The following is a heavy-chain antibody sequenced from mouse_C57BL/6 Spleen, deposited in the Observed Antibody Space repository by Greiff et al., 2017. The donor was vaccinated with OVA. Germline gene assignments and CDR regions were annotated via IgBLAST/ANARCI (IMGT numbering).Heavy chain of an antibody. D-gene: IGHD2-5*01. CDR2: ISSGGDYI. J-gene: IGHJ3*01. Sequence: EVKLMESGEGLVKPGGSLKLSCAASGFTFSSYAMSWVRQTPEKRLEWVAYISSGGDYIYYADTVKGRFTISRDNARNTLYLQMSSLKSEDTAMYYCTRDTYYSNYEWFAYWGQGTLVTVSA. CDR1: GFTFSSYA. V-gene: IGHV5-9-1*02. CDR3: TRDTYYSNYEWFAY.